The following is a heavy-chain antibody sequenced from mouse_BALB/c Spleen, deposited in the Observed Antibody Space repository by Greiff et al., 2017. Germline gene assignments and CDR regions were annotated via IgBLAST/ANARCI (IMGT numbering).Heavy chain of an antibody. CDR3: ARGFITTATKAMDY. J-gene: IGHJ4*01. V-gene: IGHV1-52*01. Sequence: QVQLQQPGAELVRPGASVKLSCKASGYTFTSYWMNWVRQRPEQGLEWIGRIDPYDSETHYNQKFKDKAILTVDKSSSTAYMQLSSLTSEDSAVYYCARGFITTATKAMDYWGQGTSVTVSS. CDR1: GYTFTSYW. CDR2: IDPYDSET. D-gene: IGHD1-2*01.